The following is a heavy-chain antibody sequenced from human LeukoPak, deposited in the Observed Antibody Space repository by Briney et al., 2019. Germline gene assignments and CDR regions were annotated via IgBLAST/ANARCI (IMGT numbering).Heavy chain of an antibody. CDR2: IYYSGST. V-gene: IGHV4-39*01. CDR3: AGQRSSSWDPSHYYYYMDV. D-gene: IGHD6-13*01. J-gene: IGHJ6*03. CDR1: GGSISSSSYY. Sequence: PSETLSLTCTVSGGSISSSSYYWGWIRQPPGKGLEWIGSIYYSGSTYYNPSLKSRVTISVDTSKNQFSLKLSSVTAADTAVYYCAGQRSSSWDPSHYYYYMDVWGKGTTVTVSS.